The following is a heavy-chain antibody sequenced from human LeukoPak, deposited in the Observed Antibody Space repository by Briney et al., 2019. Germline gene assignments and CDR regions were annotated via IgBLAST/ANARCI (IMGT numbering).Heavy chain of an antibody. V-gene: IGHV3-74*01. CDR3: ARDRNTGSSYENLFEY. D-gene: IGHD1-26*01. CDR2: IDTDGSSI. Sequence: GGSLRLSCAASGFTFNNYWMHWVRQVPGKGLLWVSRIDTDGSSITYADSVKGRFTISRDNAKNTLYLQMNSPRAEDTSVYYCARDRNTGSSYENLFEYWGQGSLVTVSS. J-gene: IGHJ4*02. CDR1: GFTFNNYW.